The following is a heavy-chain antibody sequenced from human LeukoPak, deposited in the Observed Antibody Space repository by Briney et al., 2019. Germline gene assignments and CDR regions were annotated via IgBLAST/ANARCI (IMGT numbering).Heavy chain of an antibody. CDR2: IKSKTDGGTT. J-gene: IGHJ4*02. CDR3: TTAGSAWYYFDY. Sequence: GGSLRLSCAASGFTFSTYGMNWVRQAPGKGLEWVGRIKSKTDGGTTDYAAPVKGRFTISRDDSKNTLYLQMNSLKTEDTAVYYCTTAGSAWYYFDYWGQGTLVTVSS. CDR1: GFTFSTYG. D-gene: IGHD6-19*01. V-gene: IGHV3-15*01.